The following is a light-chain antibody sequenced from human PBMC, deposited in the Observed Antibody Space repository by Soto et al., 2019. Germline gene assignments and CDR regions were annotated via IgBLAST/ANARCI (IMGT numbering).Light chain of an antibody. V-gene: IGKV1-5*01. J-gene: IGKJ1*01. CDR1: QNVNKW. CDR2: DAS. CDR3: QQYHSYSPWT. Sequence: DIQMTQSPSTLSASVGDRVTITCRASQNVNKWLAWFQQKPGKVPKLLIFDASTLQTGVPSRFGGGGSGTEFTLTISGMQPDDFATYYCQQYHSYSPWTFGPGTKVEI.